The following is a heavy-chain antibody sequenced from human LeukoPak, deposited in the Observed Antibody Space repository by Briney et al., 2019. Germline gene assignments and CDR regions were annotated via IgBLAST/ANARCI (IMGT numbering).Heavy chain of an antibody. CDR3: ARGRGGGEDY. D-gene: IGHD7-27*01. Sequence: AAVTVSCMGSGYTFTRYDINWVRQAGGRGLAGMGWMNPNSGNTGYAQKFQGRVTMTRNTTISTAYRELSSLRSEDTAVYYCARGRGGGEDYWGQGTLVTVSS. J-gene: IGHJ4*02. CDR2: MNPNSGNT. CDR1: GYTFTRYD. V-gene: IGHV1-8*01.